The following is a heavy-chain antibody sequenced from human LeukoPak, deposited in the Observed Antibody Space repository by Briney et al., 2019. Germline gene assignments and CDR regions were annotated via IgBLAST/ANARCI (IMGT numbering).Heavy chain of an antibody. CDR3: ARRYYDSSGYSDY. Sequence: GGSLRLSCAASGFPFSCHWLSWFRQSPGKGLEWVAHINQDGSEKYYVDSVKGRFTISRDNAKNSLYLQMNSLRAEDTAVYYCARRYYDSSGYSDYWGQGTLVTVSS. D-gene: IGHD3-22*01. V-gene: IGHV3-7*01. CDR2: INQDGSEK. J-gene: IGHJ4*02. CDR1: GFPFSCHW.